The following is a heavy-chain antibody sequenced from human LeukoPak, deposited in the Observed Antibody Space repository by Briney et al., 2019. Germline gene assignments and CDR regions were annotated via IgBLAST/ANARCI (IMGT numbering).Heavy chain of an antibody. J-gene: IGHJ4*02. D-gene: IGHD4-23*01. V-gene: IGHV3-64*01. CDR2: ISSNGGST. Sequence: GGSLRLSCAASGFTFSSYAMHWVRQAPGKGLEYVSAISSNGGSTYYANSVKGRFTISRDNSKNTVYLQMNSLRAEDTAVYYCARRAGGYSHPHDYWGQGTLVTVSS. CDR1: GFTFSSYA. CDR3: ARRAGGYSHPHDY.